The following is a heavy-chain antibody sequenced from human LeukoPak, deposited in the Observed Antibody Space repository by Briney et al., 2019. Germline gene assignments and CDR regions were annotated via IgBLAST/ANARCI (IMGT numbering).Heavy chain of an antibody. CDR2: INHSGST. Sequence: ASETLSLTCAVYGGSFSGYYWSWIRQPPGKGLEWIGEINHSGSTNYNPSLKSRVTISVDTSKNQFSLKLSSVTAADTAVYYCARGMYYYGSGNPSNWFDPWGQGTLVTVSS. D-gene: IGHD3-10*01. CDR1: GGSFSGYY. V-gene: IGHV4-34*01. CDR3: ARGMYYYGSGNPSNWFDP. J-gene: IGHJ5*02.